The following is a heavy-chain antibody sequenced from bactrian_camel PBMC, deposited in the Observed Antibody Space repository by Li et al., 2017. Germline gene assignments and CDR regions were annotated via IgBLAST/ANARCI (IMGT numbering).Heavy chain of an antibody. CDR3: VRDGSWYDFGY. D-gene: IGHD2*01. Sequence: VQLVESGGGSVQAGGSLRLSCAASGFTFSSYGMLWVRQAPGKGLEWVSSINSGGATTYYTDSEKGRFTVSRDKAKNTVYLQMNSLKPEDTAAYYCVRDGSWYDFGYWGQGTQVTVS. CDR1: GFTFSSYG. J-gene: IGHJ6*01. V-gene: IGHV3S40*01. CDR2: INSGGATT.